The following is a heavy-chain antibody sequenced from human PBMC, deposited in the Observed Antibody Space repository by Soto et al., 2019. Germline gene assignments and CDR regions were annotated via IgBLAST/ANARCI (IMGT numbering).Heavy chain of an antibody. Sequence: SETLSLTCTVSGGSIIDGQTYLNWIRQHPERGLEWMGYINYRGTTNYSPALKSRILISIDTSKNQFFLSLTSVTAADTAVYYCARDSQEVAPYWGQGTLVTVSS. CDR1: GGSIIDGQTY. CDR2: INYRGTT. D-gene: IGHD2-15*01. J-gene: IGHJ4*02. V-gene: IGHV4-31*03. CDR3: ARDSQEVAPY.